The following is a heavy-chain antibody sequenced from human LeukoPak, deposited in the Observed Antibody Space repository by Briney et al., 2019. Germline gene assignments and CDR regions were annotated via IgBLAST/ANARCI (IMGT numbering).Heavy chain of an antibody. V-gene: IGHV3-23*01. CDR2: ISTSGGST. CDR1: GFTFTNYA. CDR3: AKDGGIVGAMDAFDI. Sequence: GGSLRLSCAASGFTFTNYAMSWVRQAPGKGLEWVSAISTSGGSTYYADSVKGRFTISRDNSKNTVYLQTNSLRAEDTAVYYCAKDGGIVGAMDAFDIWGQGTMVTVSS. D-gene: IGHD1-26*01. J-gene: IGHJ3*02.